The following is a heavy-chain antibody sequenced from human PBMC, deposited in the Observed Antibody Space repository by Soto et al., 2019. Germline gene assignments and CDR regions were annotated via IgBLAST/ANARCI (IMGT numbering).Heavy chain of an antibody. CDR1: GFSFSSYA. CDR2: ITTSGHNI. CDR3: AMVPLRYFDWLLLSGDAFDI. V-gene: IGHV3-21*01. J-gene: IGHJ3*02. D-gene: IGHD3-9*01. Sequence: GGSLRLSCAASGFSFSSYAMNWVRQAPGKGLEWISSITTSGHNIYYADSVKGRFTISRDNSKNTLYLQMNSLRAEDTAVYYCAMVPLRYFDWLLLSGDAFDIWGQGTMVTVSS.